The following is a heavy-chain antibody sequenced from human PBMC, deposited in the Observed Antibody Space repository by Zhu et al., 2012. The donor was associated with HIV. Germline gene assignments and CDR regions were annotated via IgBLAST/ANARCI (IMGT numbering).Heavy chain of an antibody. Sequence: QVQLQESGPGLVKPSETLSLICTVSDYSISSGYFWGWIRQPPGKGLEWIGSIYHSGTTYYKSSLKSRVTISLDTSKNQFSLKLSSVTAADTAVYYCARVSLAVTGLDYFDYWSQGTLVT. J-gene: IGHJ4*02. V-gene: IGHV4-38-2*02. CDR1: DYSISSGYF. CDR3: ARVSLAVTGLDYFDY. CDR2: IYHSGTT. D-gene: IGHD6-19*01.